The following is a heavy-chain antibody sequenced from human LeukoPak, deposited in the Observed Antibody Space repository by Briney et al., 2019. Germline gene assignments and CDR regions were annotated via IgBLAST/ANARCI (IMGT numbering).Heavy chain of an antibody. CDR3: AKGAYDYIEMGYFDD. CDR1: GFTFSSYG. Sequence: GRSLRLSCAASGFTFSSYGMHWVRQAPGKGLEWVAVISYDGSNKYYADSVKGRFTISRDNSKNTLYLQMNSLRAEDTALYYCAKGAYDYIEMGYFDDWGQGTLVTVSS. J-gene: IGHJ4*02. D-gene: IGHD5-12*01. CDR2: ISYDGSNK. V-gene: IGHV3-30*18.